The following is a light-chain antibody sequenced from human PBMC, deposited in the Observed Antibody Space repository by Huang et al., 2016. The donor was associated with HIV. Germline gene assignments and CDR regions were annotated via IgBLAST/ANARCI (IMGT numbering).Light chain of an antibody. J-gene: IGKJ1*01. Sequence: DIVMTQSPDSLAVSLGERATINCRSSQTLLYDANNKNYLAWYQQKPRQPPKLLIYWAYTRESAVPDRFSGSGSGADFTLTISSLQAEDVAVYYCQQYYSTPWTFGQGTEVEIK. CDR2: WAY. V-gene: IGKV4-1*01. CDR3: QQYYSTPWT. CDR1: QTLLYDANNKNY.